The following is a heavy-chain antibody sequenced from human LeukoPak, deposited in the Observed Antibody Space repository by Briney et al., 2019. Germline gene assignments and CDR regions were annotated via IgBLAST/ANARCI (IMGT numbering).Heavy chain of an antibody. V-gene: IGHV1-18*01. Sequence: ASVKVSCKASGYTFTSYGISWVRQAPGQGLEWMGWISAYNGNTNYAQKLQGRVTMTTDTSTSTACMELRSLRSDDTAVYYCARDFSGSYSDFDYWGQGTLVTVSS. CDR2: ISAYNGNT. CDR3: ARDFSGSYSDFDY. J-gene: IGHJ4*02. CDR1: GYTFTSYG. D-gene: IGHD1-26*01.